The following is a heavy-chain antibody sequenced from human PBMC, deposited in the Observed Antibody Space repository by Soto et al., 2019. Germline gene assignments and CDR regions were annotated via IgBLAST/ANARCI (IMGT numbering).Heavy chain of an antibody. CDR3: ARGHYGGWYHKFDY. Sequence: SETLSLTCAVYGGSFSGYYWSWIRQPPGKGLEWIGEINHSGSTNYNPSLKSRVTISVDTSKNQFSLKLSSVTAADTAVYYCARGHYGGWYHKFDYWGQGTLVTGS. CDR1: GGSFSGYY. D-gene: IGHD6-19*01. V-gene: IGHV4-34*01. J-gene: IGHJ4*02. CDR2: INHSGST.